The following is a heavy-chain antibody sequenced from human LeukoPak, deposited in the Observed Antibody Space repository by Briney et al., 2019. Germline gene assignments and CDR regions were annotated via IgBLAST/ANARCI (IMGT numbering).Heavy chain of an antibody. V-gene: IGHV4-39*01. J-gene: IGHJ6*03. CDR3: VKLTAEWLDRRGYMDV. D-gene: IGHD3-3*01. Sequence: SETLSLTCTVSGGSISSSSYYWGWIRQPPGKGLEWIGSIYYSGSTYYNPSLKSRVTISVDTSKNQFSLKLSSVTAADTAVYYCVKLTAEWLDRRGYMDVWGKGTTVTVSS. CDR1: GGSISSSSYY. CDR2: IYYSGST.